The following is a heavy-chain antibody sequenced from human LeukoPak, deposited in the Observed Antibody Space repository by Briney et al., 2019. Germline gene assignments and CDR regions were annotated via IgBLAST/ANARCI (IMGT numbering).Heavy chain of an antibody. CDR1: GYTFTGYY. CDR3: ARAGYYDSSGYYLYYYYYGMDV. CDR2: INPNSGGT. V-gene: IGHV1-2*04. J-gene: IGHJ6*02. Sequence: GASVTVSCMASGYTFTGYYMHWVRQAPGQGLEWMGWINPNSGGTNYAQKFQGWVTMTRDTSISTAYMELSRLRSDDTAVYYCARAGYYDSSGYYLYYYYYGMDVWGQGTTVTVSS. D-gene: IGHD3-22*01.